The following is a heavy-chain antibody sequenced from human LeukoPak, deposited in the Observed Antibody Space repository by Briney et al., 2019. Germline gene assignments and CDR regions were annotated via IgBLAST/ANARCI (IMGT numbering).Heavy chain of an antibody. CDR1: GFTFSSYS. CDR3: ARGASVVAGSDDVFDI. Sequence: GGSLRLSCAASGFTFSSYSMNWVRQAPGKGLEWVSYISSLSGTINYADSVKGRFTISRDNAKKSLYLQMNSLRADDTAVYYCARGASVVAGSDDVFDIWGQGTMVTVSS. V-gene: IGHV3-48*04. CDR2: ISSLSGTI. J-gene: IGHJ3*02. D-gene: IGHD6-19*01.